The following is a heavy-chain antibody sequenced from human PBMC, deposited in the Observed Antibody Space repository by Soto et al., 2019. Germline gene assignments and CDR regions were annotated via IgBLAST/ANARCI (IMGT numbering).Heavy chain of an antibody. CDR2: IYYSGST. Sequence: SETLSLTCTVSGGSISSGDYYWSWIRQPPGKGLEWIGYIYYSGSTYYNPSLKSRVTISVGTSKNQFSLKLSSVTAADTAVYYCARDFGRYSSSSGVPWGQGTLVTVSS. CDR3: ARDFGRYSSSSGVP. J-gene: IGHJ5*02. CDR1: GGSISSGDYY. V-gene: IGHV4-30-4*01. D-gene: IGHD6-6*01.